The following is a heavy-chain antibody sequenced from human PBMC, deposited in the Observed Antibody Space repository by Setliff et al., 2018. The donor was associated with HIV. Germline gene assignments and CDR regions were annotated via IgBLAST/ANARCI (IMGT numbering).Heavy chain of an antibody. CDR2: FYDGGST. Sequence: SETLSHTCTVSGGSISSSSYYWGWIRQPPGKGLEWIGSFYDGGSTYYNPSLKSRATISVDTSKNQFSLNLSSLTAADTAVYYCARMDPRLTYNDYWGQGTLVTVSS. V-gene: IGHV4-39*01. CDR1: GGSISSSSYY. D-gene: IGHD1-1*01. CDR3: ARMDPRLTYNDY. J-gene: IGHJ4*02.